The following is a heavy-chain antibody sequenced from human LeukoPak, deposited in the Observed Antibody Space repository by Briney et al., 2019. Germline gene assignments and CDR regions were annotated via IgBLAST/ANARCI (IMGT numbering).Heavy chain of an antibody. CDR2: ISSSSSYI. CDR3: AREIGSGTLYYHYGMGV. CDR1: GFTFSSYS. V-gene: IGHV3-21*01. J-gene: IGHJ6*02. D-gene: IGHD3-10*01. Sequence: GGSLRLSCAASGFTFSSYSMNWVRQAPGKGLEWVSSISSSSSYIYYADSVKGRFTISRDNAKNSLYLQMNSLRAEDTAVYYCAREIGSGTLYYHYGMGVWGQGTTVTVSS.